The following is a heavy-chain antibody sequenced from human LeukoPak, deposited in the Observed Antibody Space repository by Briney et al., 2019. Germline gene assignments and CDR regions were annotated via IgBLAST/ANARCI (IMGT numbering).Heavy chain of an antibody. CDR1: GFTFSSYW. V-gene: IGHV3-7*04. D-gene: IGHD5-12*01. CDR3: VGAAVEWLRSRYYYYYGMDV. CDR2: IKQDGSEK. J-gene: IGHJ6*02. Sequence: GGSLRLSCAASGFTFSSYWMSWVRQAPGKGLEWVANIKQDGSEKYYVDSVKGRFTISRDNAKNSLYLQMNSLRAEDTAVYYCVGAAVEWLRSRYYYYYGMDVWGQGTTVTVSS.